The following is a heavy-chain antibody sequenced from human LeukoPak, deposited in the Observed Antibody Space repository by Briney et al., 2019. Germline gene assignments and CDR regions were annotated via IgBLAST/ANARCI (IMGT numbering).Heavy chain of an antibody. V-gene: IGHV4-38-2*02. Sequence: SETLSLTCTVSGYSISSGYYWGWIRQPPGKGLEWIGSIYHSGSTYYNPSLKSRVTIPVDTSKNQFSLKLSSVTAADTAVYYCARAAYCTNGVCYGNDYWGQGTLVTVSS. CDR3: ARAAYCTNGVCYGNDY. CDR2: IYHSGST. CDR1: GYSISSGYY. D-gene: IGHD2-8*01. J-gene: IGHJ4*02.